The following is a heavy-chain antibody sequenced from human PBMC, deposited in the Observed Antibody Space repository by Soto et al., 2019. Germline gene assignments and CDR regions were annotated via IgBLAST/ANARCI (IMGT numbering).Heavy chain of an antibody. CDR2: ISAYNGNT. CDR3: ARSVYCSGGSCPHYYYYYGMDV. J-gene: IGHJ6*02. V-gene: IGHV1-18*04. D-gene: IGHD2-15*01. CDR1: GYTFTSYG. Sequence: ASVKVSCKASGYTFTSYGISWVRQAPGQGLEWMGWISAYNGNTNYAQKLQGRVTMTTDTSTSTAYMELRSLRSDDTAVYYCARSVYCSGGSCPHYYYYYGMDVWGQGTTVTVSS.